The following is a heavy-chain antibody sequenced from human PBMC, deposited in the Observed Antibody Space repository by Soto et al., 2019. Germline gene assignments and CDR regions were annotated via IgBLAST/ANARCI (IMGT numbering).Heavy chain of an antibody. CDR2: ISAYNGNT. V-gene: IGHV1-18*01. Sequence: QVQLVQYGAEVKKPGASVKVSCKASGYTFTSYGISWVRQAPGQGLEWMGWISAYNGNTNYAQKLQGRVTMTTDTSTSTAYMELRSLRSDDTAVYYCARDHAYLKAVAQTLDYWGQGTLVTVSS. CDR3: ARDHAYLKAVAQTLDY. D-gene: IGHD6-19*01. CDR1: GYTFTSYG. J-gene: IGHJ4*02.